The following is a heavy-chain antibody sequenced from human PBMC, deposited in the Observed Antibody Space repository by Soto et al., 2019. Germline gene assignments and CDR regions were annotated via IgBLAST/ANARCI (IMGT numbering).Heavy chain of an antibody. CDR3: TTEFVVSSSDAFDI. Sequence: GGSLRLSCAASGFTFSNAWMSWVRQAPGKGLEWVGRIKSKTDGGTTDYAAPVKGRFTISRDDSKNTLYLQMNSLKTEDTAVYYCTTEFVVSSSDAFDIWGQGTMVTVSS. CDR2: IKSKTDGGTT. D-gene: IGHD6-6*01. CDR1: GFTFSNAW. J-gene: IGHJ3*02. V-gene: IGHV3-15*01.